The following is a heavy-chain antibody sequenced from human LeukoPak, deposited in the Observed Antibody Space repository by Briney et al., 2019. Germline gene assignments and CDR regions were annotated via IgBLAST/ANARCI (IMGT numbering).Heavy chain of an antibody. Sequence: PGGSLRLSCAASGFTFSVHYMDWVRQAPGKGLEWVGRSINKAYSYTTEYAASVKGRFTISRDDSKNSLYLQMDGLKTEDTAVYYCARAGRSGSYGYFDSWGQGTLVTVSS. V-gene: IGHV3-72*01. J-gene: IGHJ4*02. D-gene: IGHD1-26*01. CDR2: SINKAYSYTT. CDR1: GFTFSVHY. CDR3: ARAGRSGSYGYFDS.